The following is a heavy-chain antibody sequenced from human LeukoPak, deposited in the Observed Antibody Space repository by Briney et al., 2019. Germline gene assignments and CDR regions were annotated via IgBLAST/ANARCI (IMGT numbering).Heavy chain of an antibody. D-gene: IGHD3-22*01. CDR1: GGTFSSYA. V-gene: IGHV1-46*01. CDR3: ARENYYDSTGYKFDY. Sequence: ASVKVSCKASGGTFSSYAISWVRQAPGQGLEWMGIINPSGGSTTYAQKFQGRVTITRDMPTSTVYMELSSLRSEDTAVYYCARENYYDSTGYKFDYWGQGTLVTVSS. CDR2: INPSGGST. J-gene: IGHJ4*02.